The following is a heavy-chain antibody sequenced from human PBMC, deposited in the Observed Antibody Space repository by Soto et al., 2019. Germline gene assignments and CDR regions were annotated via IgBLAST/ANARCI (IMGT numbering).Heavy chain of an antibody. Sequence: SETLSLTCTVSGGSISSSSYYWGWIRQPPGKGLEWIGSIYYSGSTYYNPSLKSRVTISVDTSKNQFSLKLSSVTAADTAVYYCARRLGYSYGYYFDYWGQGTLVTVSS. CDR1: GGSISSSSYY. V-gene: IGHV4-39*01. D-gene: IGHD5-18*01. CDR2: IYYSGST. J-gene: IGHJ4*02. CDR3: ARRLGYSYGYYFDY.